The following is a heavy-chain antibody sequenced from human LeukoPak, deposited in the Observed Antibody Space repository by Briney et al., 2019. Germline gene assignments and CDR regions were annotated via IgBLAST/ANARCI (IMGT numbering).Heavy chain of an antibody. D-gene: IGHD6-13*01. Sequence: ASVKVSCKASGYTFTSYGISWVRQAPGQGLEWMGWISAYNGNTNYAQKLQGRVTMTTDTSTSTAYMELRSLRSDDTAVYYCASTIAAAGSDDYWGQGTLVTVSS. V-gene: IGHV1-18*01. CDR3: ASTIAAAGSDDY. CDR2: ISAYNGNT. CDR1: GYTFTSYG. J-gene: IGHJ4*02.